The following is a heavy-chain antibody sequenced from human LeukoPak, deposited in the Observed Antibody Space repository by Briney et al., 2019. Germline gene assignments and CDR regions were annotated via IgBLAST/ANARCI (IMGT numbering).Heavy chain of an antibody. Sequence: SETLSLTCTVSGGSISSGGYYWSWIRQHPGKGLEWIGYIYYSGSTYYNPSLKSRVTISVDTSENQFSLKLSSVTAADTAVYYCAREGTIINYYFDYWGQGTLVTVSS. CDR3: AREGTIINYYFDY. V-gene: IGHV4-31*03. D-gene: IGHD2/OR15-2a*01. J-gene: IGHJ4*02. CDR1: GGSISSGGYY. CDR2: IYYSGST.